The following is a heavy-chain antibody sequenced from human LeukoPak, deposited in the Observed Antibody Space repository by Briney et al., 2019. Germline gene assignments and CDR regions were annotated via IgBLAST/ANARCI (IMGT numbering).Heavy chain of an antibody. V-gene: IGHV3-7*04. CDR1: GFTVSSNY. CDR3: ARAMIVDY. D-gene: IGHD3-22*01. CDR2: IKEDGSEK. Sequence: PGGSLRLSCAASGFTVSSNYMSWVRQAPGKGLEWVANIKEDGSEKYYVDSVKGRFTISRDNAKNSLYLQMNSLRAEDTAVYYCARAMIVDYSGQGTLVTVSS. J-gene: IGHJ4*02.